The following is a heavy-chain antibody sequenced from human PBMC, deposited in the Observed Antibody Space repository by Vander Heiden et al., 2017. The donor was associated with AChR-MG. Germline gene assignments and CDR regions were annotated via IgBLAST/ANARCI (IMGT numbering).Heavy chain of an antibody. D-gene: IGHD3-22*01. J-gene: IGHJ4*02. CDR1: GYTFTRYY. CDR2: INPSGGST. V-gene: IGHV1-46*01. Sequence: QVQLVQSGAEVKKPGASVKVSCKASGYTFTRYYMHWVRQAPGQGLEWMGIINPSGGSTSYAQKFQGRVTMTRDTSTSTVYMELSSLRSEDTAVYYCARASYYYDSSGYWSIDYWGQGTLVTVSS. CDR3: ARASYYYDSSGYWSIDY.